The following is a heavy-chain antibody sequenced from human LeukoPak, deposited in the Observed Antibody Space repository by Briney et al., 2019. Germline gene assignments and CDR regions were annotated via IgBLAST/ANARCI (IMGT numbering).Heavy chain of an antibody. J-gene: IGHJ5*02. D-gene: IGHD5-18*01. V-gene: IGHV3-7*03. CDR3: ASLDTAKQPLANH. Sequence: GGSLRLSCVASGLTVSNHWMSWVRQAPGRGLEWVANIREERGQEYYVDSVKGRFTISKSSAKNSLYLQMNTLRVEDTAMYYCASLDTAKQPLANHWGQGTLVTVSS. CDR2: IREERGQE. CDR1: GLTVSNHW.